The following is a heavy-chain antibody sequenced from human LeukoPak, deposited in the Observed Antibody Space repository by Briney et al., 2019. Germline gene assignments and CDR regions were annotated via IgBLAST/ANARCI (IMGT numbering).Heavy chain of an antibody. CDR1: GFTFTSYA. V-gene: IGHV3-23*01. Sequence: GGSLRLSCAASGFTFTSYAMTWVRQAPGKGLEWVSTISGSGGSTYYADSVKGRFTISRDNSMHTLYLQMNSLRAEDTAVYYCARLRSGDYWGQGTLVTVSS. D-gene: IGHD3-10*01. J-gene: IGHJ4*02. CDR2: ISGSGGST. CDR3: ARLRSGDY.